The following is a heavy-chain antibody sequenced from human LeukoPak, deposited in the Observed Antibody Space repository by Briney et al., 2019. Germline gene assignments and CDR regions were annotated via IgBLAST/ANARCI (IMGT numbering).Heavy chain of an antibody. Sequence: SETLSLTCTVSSGSISGYYWGWVRQPAGKGLEWIGRIYSSGTTDYNPSLKSRVTLSVDTSRNQFSLKLSSVTAADTAVYYCARGRWGYGGNSGYFQHWGQGTLVTVSS. J-gene: IGHJ1*01. D-gene: IGHD4-23*01. CDR2: IYSSGTT. CDR1: SGSISGYY. CDR3: ARGRWGYGGNSGYFQH. V-gene: IGHV4-4*07.